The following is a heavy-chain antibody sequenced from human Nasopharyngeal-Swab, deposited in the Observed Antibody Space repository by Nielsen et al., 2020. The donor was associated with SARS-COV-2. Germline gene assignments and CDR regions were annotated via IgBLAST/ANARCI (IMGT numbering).Heavy chain of an antibody. J-gene: IGHJ6*02. Sequence: WIRQPPGKGLEWIGYIYYSGSTYYNPSLKSRVTISVDTSKNPFSLKLSSVTAADMAVYYCARDRVVPAAMWAYDYYYGMDVWGQGTTVTVSS. V-gene: IGHV4-31*02. CDR2: IYYSGST. CDR3: ARDRVVPAAMWAYDYYYGMDV. D-gene: IGHD2-2*01.